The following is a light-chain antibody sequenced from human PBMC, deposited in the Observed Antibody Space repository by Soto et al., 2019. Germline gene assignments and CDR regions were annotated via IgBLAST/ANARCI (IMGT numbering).Light chain of an antibody. CDR3: QQRGDWPLYT. Sequence: EIVLTQSPATLSLSPGERATLSCRASQSISYNLAWYQQKPGQAPRLLIYDASNRATGVPARFSGSGSGTDFPLSISSLEPEDFAVYYCQQRGDWPLYTFGQGSRLEIK. J-gene: IGKJ2*01. V-gene: IGKV3-11*01. CDR1: QSISYN. CDR2: DAS.